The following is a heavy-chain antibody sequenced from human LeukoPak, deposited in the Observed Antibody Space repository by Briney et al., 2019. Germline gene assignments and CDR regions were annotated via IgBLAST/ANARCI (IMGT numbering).Heavy chain of an antibody. Sequence: GASVKVACKASGYPFTTYGLSWVRQAPGQGLEWMGQISGNDGDTTYAQKFQGRVTMTTDTGTTTAYMELTSLTSDDTAVYYSARDVPDFWSGFDHWGQGTLVTVSP. J-gene: IGHJ4*02. V-gene: IGHV1-18*01. CDR2: ISGNDGDT. CDR3: ARDVPDFWSGFDH. D-gene: IGHD3-3*01. CDR1: GYPFTTYG.